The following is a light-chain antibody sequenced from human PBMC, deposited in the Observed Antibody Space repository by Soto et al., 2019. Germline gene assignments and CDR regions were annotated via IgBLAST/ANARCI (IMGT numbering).Light chain of an antibody. J-gene: IGLJ2*01. Sequence: QLVLTQSPSASASLGASVKLTCTLNSGHSSYAIAWHQQQPEKGPRYLMKLNSDGSHSKGDGIPDRFSGSSSGAERYLTISSLQSEDEADYYCQTWGTGIQLFGGGTKLTV. CDR1: SGHSSYA. V-gene: IGLV4-69*01. CDR3: QTWGTGIQL. CDR2: LNSDGSH.